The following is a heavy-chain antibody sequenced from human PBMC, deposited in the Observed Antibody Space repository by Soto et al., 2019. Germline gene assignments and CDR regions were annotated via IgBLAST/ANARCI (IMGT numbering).Heavy chain of an antibody. V-gene: IGHV4-59*01. Sequence: QVQLQESGPGLVKPSETLSLTCAVSGDSISSYYCMWIRQPPGKELEYICYLYYGRSANSNPSLKSRVTLSVDTSTNQCSLTLSSMTAADTAVYYCALRSMAVVPEYWGHGTLVTVSS. CDR3: ALRSMAVVPEY. CDR2: LYYGRSA. CDR1: GDSISSYY. D-gene: IGHD3-22*01. J-gene: IGHJ4*01.